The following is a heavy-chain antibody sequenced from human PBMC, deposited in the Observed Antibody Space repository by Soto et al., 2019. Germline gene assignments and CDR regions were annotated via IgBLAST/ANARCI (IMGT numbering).Heavy chain of an antibody. CDR3: AKDFKISGGHYGSLNYYYGMDV. CDR2: ISYDGILK. CDR1: GFTFSAFG. J-gene: IGHJ6*02. V-gene: IGHV3-30*18. Sequence: GGSLRLSCEASGFTFSAFGMHWVRQAPGKGLEWVAIISYDGILKYYADSVRGRFTISRDTSKSALYLQMNSLRPEDTAVYYCAKDFKISGGHYGSLNYYYGMDVWGQGTTVTVSS. D-gene: IGHD3-10*01.